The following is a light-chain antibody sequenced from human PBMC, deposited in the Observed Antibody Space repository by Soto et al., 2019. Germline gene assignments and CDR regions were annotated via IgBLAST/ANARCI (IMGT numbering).Light chain of an antibody. J-gene: IGKJ5*01. CDR1: QNINKY. CDR3: QHYNNWPIT. Sequence: DIQMTQSPSSLSASVGDSVTIPCRASQNINKYLNWYQQRSGRAPRILIHTASSLHSGVPPRFSGSGSGSDFTLPLSTLQPEDLEVYHCQHYNNWPITFGQGTRLEIK. V-gene: IGKV1-39*01. CDR2: TAS.